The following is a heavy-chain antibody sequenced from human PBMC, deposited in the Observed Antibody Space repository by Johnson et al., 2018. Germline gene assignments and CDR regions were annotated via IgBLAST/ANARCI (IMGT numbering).Heavy chain of an antibody. Sequence: VQLVESGGGLVKPGRSXRLSCTASGFTFGDYAMSWFRQAPGKGLEWVGFIRSKAYGGTTEYAASVKGRFTISRDDSKNTLYLQMNSLRAEDTAVYYCAKDPDYYDSSGYAFDIWGQGTMVTVSS. D-gene: IGHD3-22*01. CDR1: GFTFGDYA. CDR2: IRSKAYGGTT. J-gene: IGHJ3*02. V-gene: IGHV3-49*05. CDR3: AKDPDYYDSSGYAFDI.